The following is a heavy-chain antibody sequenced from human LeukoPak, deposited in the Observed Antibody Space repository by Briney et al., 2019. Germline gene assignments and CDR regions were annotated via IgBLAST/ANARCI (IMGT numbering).Heavy chain of an antibody. CDR2: ISGSGGST. D-gene: IGHD3-22*01. Sequence: GGSLRLSCAASGFTFSSYAMSWVRQAPGKGLEWVSAISGSGGSTYYADSVKGRFTIPRDNSKNTLYLQMNSLRAEDTAVYYCAKDYYDSSGYYYWFDYWGQGTLVTVSS. CDR3: AKDYYDSSGYYYWFDY. V-gene: IGHV3-23*01. CDR1: GFTFSSYA. J-gene: IGHJ4*02.